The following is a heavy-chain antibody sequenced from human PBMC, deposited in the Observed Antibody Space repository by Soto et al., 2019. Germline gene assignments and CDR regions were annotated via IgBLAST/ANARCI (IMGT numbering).Heavy chain of an antibody. CDR3: ARDGENGYSSSEQ. J-gene: IGHJ4*02. Sequence: QVQLQESGPVLVKPSETLSLTCTVSGGSISSYYWSWIRQPPGKGLEWIGYIYYSGSTNYNPSLKSRVTISVDMSKNQFSLKLSSVTAADTAVYYCARDGENGYSSSEQWGQGTLVTVSS. CDR1: GGSISSYY. D-gene: IGHD6-19*01. V-gene: IGHV4-59*01. CDR2: IYYSGST.